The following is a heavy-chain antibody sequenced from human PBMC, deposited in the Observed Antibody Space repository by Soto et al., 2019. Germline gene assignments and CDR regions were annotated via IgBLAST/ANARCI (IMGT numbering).Heavy chain of an antibody. D-gene: IGHD1-26*01. CDR3: ARRYGGNFDY. CDR1: GGSISGYY. V-gene: IGHV4-59*01. Sequence: VTLSLTCTVSGGSISGYYWSWIRQPPGKGLEYVGYISYSGSTNYNPSLKSRVTISVDTSKNQFSLKLSSVTAADTAVYYCARRYGGNFDYWGQGTLVTVSS. J-gene: IGHJ4*02. CDR2: ISYSGST.